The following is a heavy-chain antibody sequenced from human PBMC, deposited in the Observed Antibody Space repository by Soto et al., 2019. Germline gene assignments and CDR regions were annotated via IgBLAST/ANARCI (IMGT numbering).Heavy chain of an antibody. Sequence: ASVKVSCKTSGYTFSNYGITWLRQPPGQPLEWLGWISLYSDGTNYARKFQGRVSMTTDPSTTTAYMELRSLRSDDTAVYYCARVVPGAEAWFGPWGQGTLVTVSS. J-gene: IGHJ5*02. CDR3: ARVVPGAEAWFGP. D-gene: IGHD2-2*01. CDR1: GYTFSNYG. CDR2: ISLYSDGT. V-gene: IGHV1-18*01.